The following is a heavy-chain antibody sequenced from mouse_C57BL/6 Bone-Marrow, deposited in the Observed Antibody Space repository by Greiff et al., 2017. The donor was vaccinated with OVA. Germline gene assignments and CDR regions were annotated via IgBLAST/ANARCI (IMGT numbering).Heavy chain of an antibody. J-gene: IGHJ2*01. CDR1: GYTFTSYW. V-gene: IGHV1-64*01. Sequence: VQLQQPGAELVKPGASVKLSCKASGYTFTSYWMHWVKQRPGQGLEWIGMIHPNSGSTNYNEKFKSKATLTVDKSSSTAYMQLSSLTSEDSAVYYCARDHYYGSKGNYWGQGTTLTVSS. CDR2: IHPNSGST. D-gene: IGHD1-1*01. CDR3: ARDHYYGSKGNY.